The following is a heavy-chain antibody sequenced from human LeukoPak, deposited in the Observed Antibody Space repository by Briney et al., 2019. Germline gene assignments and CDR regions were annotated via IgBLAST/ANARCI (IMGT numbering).Heavy chain of an antibody. D-gene: IGHD3-22*01. Sequence: GASVKVSCKASGYTFTSYDINWVRQATGQGLEWMGWVNPNSGNTGYAQKFQGRVTMTRNTSISTAYMELSSLRSEDTAVYYCARGRKSITMIVVAYDYWGQGTLVTVSS. CDR3: ARGRKSITMIVVAYDY. V-gene: IGHV1-8*01. CDR2: VNPNSGNT. J-gene: IGHJ4*02. CDR1: GYTFTSYD.